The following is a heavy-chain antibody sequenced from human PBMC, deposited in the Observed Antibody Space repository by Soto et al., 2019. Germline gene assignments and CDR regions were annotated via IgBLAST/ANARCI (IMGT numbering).Heavy chain of an antibody. CDR3: ARGYCSSTSCYEFDY. Sequence: QVQLQESGPGLVKPSETLSLTCTVSSASISSHYWNWIRQPPGKGLEWIGSIYYSGNTNYSPSLKRRVTISVDTSKKQFSLKLSSVTAADTAMYYCARGYCSSTSCYEFDYWGQGTLVTVSS. D-gene: IGHD2-2*01. CDR2: IYYSGNT. J-gene: IGHJ4*02. CDR1: SASISSHY. V-gene: IGHV4-59*11.